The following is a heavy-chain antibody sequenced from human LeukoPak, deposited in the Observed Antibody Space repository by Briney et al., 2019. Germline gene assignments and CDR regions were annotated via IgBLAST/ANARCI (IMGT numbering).Heavy chain of an antibody. V-gene: IGHV3-23*01. CDR2: ISGSGGST. CDR3: AKDGCSSTSCLTYYYYYMDV. J-gene: IGHJ6*03. Sequence: GGSLRLSCAASGFTFSSYAMSWVRQAPGKGLEWVSAISGSGGSTYYADSVKGRFTISRDNSKNTLYLQMSSLRAEDTAVYYCAKDGCSSTSCLTYYYYYMDVWGKGTTVTVSS. CDR1: GFTFSSYA. D-gene: IGHD2-2*01.